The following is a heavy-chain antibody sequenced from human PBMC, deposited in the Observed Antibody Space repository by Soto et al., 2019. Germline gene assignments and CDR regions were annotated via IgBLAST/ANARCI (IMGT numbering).Heavy chain of an antibody. CDR3: ARDQWKYSSSWYPDDAFDI. CDR2: INPNSGGT. V-gene: IGHV1-2*02. Sequence: ASVTVSCTASGYTFTGYYMHWVRQAPGQGLEWMGWINPNSGGTNYAQKFQGRVTMTRDTSISTAYMELSRLRSDDTAVYYCARDQWKYSSSWYPDDAFDIWGQGTMVT. CDR1: GYTFTGYY. D-gene: IGHD6-13*01. J-gene: IGHJ3*02.